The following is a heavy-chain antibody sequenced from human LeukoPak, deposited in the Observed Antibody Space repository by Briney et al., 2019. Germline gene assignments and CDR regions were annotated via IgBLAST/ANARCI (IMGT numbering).Heavy chain of an antibody. V-gene: IGHV1-24*01. D-gene: IGHD6-13*01. CDR2: FDPEDGET. Sequence: ASVKVSCKVSGYTLTELSMHWVRQAPGKGLEWMGGFDPEDGETIYAQKFQGRVTMTEDTSTDTAYMELSSLRSEDTAVYYCASEGSSSLKRGLWFDPWGQGTLVTVSS. CDR3: ASEGSSSLKRGLWFDP. CDR1: GYTLTELS. J-gene: IGHJ5*02.